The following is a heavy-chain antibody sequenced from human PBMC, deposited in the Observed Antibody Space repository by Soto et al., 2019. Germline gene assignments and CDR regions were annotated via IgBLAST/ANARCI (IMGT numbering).Heavy chain of an antibody. CDR1: GFTVSSNY. CDR2: IYSGGST. Sequence: GGSLRLSCAASGFTVSSNYMSWVRQAPGKGLEWVSVIYSGGSTYYADSVKGRFTISRDNSKNTLYLQMNSLRAEDTAVYYCARAGEYSSSWYYYGMDVWGQGTTVTVS. D-gene: IGHD6-13*01. J-gene: IGHJ6*02. CDR3: ARAGEYSSSWYYYGMDV. V-gene: IGHV3-66*01.